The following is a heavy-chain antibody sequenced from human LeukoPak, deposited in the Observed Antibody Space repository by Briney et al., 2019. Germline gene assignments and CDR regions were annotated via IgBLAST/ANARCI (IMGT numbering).Heavy chain of an antibody. CDR1: GGSFSGYY. V-gene: IGHV4-34*01. Sequence: PSETLSLTCAVYGGSFSGYYWSWIRQPPGKGLEWIGEINHSGSTNYNPSLKSRVTISVDTSKNQFSLKLSSVTAADTAVYYCARGTPHGSGSYYNRGSVVGYWGQGTLVTVSS. D-gene: IGHD3-10*01. CDR3: ARGTPHGSGSYYNRGSVVGY. CDR2: INHSGST. J-gene: IGHJ4*02.